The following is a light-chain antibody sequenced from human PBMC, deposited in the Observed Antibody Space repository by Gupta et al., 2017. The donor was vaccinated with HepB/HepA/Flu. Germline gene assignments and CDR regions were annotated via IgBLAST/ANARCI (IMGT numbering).Light chain of an antibody. J-gene: IGKJ4*01. CDR3: QQEGRSPIV. CDR2: DVS. CDR1: ETVSRSY. Sequence: EIVLTQSPGTLSLSPGERATLSCTASETVSRSYLAWYQQRPGQAPSLLMYDVSTRATGVPDRFSGSGSETDFTLTISSLEPEDFAVYYCQQEGRSPIVFGGGTKVEI. V-gene: IGKV3-20*01.